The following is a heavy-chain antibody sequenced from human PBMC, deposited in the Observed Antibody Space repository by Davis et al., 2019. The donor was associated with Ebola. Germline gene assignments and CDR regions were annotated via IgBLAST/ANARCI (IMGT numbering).Heavy chain of an antibody. Sequence: SETLSLTCAVSGDSISSSNWWSWVRQPPGKGLEWIGEISQSESTNYNPSLKSRVTISVDKSKNQFSLKLSSVTAADTAVYYCARGVAAAGTAFDYWGQGTLVTVSS. CDR2: ISQSEST. J-gene: IGHJ4*02. CDR1: GDSISSSNW. D-gene: IGHD6-13*01. CDR3: ARGVAAAGTAFDY. V-gene: IGHV4-4*02.